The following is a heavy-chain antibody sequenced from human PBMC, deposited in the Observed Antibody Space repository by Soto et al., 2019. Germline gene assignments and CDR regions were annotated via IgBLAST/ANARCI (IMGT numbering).Heavy chain of an antibody. CDR1: GFTFSSYE. Sequence: GGSLRLSCAASGFTFSSYEMNWVRQAPGKGLEWVSYISSSGSTIYYADSVKGRFTISRDNTKNSLYLQMNSLRAEDTAVYYCARDNLSLTGYFDYWGQGTLVTVSS. D-gene: IGHD3-9*01. CDR2: ISSSGSTI. V-gene: IGHV3-48*03. CDR3: ARDNLSLTGYFDY. J-gene: IGHJ4*02.